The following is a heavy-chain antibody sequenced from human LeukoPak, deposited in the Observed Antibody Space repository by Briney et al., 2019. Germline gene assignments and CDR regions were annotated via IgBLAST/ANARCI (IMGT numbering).Heavy chain of an antibody. V-gene: IGHV4-31*03. D-gene: IGHD3-10*01. CDR3: ARVEYRVRGVIIES. CDR1: GGSISSGGYY. Sequence: SSETLSLTCTVSGGSISSGGYYWSWIRQHPGKGLEWIVYIYYSGSTYYNPSLKSRVTISVDTSKNQFSLKLSSVTAAGTAVYYCARVEYRVRGVIIESWGQGTLVTVSS. J-gene: IGHJ4*02. CDR2: IYYSGST.